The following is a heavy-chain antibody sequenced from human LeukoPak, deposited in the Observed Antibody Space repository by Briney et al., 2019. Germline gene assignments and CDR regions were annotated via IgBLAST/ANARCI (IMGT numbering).Heavy chain of an antibody. Sequence: GGSLRLSCAASGFTFSSYWMHWVRQAPGEGLVWVSRINSDGSSTSYADSVKGRFTISRDNAKNTLYLQMNSLRAEDTAVYYCARVAPDYYGSGSYYPRPRWDWYFDLWGRGTLVTVSS. D-gene: IGHD3-10*01. CDR3: ARVAPDYYGSGSYYPRPRWDWYFDL. J-gene: IGHJ2*01. CDR2: INSDGSST. CDR1: GFTFSSYW. V-gene: IGHV3-74*01.